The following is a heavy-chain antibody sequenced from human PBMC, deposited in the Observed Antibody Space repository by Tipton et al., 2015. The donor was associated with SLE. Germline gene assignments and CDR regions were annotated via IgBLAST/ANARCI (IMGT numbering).Heavy chain of an antibody. V-gene: IGHV4-34*01. CDR1: GGSFSGYY. Sequence: TLSLTCAVYGGSFSGYYWSWIRQPPGKGLEWIGEINHSGSTNYNPSLKSRVTISVDTPKNQFSLKLSSVTAADTAVYYCARHDYGDYGYFDYWGQGTLVTVSS. CDR2: INHSGST. D-gene: IGHD4-17*01. CDR3: ARHDYGDYGYFDY. J-gene: IGHJ4*02.